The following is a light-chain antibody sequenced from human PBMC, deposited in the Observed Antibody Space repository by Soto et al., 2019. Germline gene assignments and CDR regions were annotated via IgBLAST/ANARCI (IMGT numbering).Light chain of an antibody. V-gene: IGLV2-14*03. CDR3: SSYTSSSTHV. CDR1: SSDIGAFTF. J-gene: IGLJ1*01. CDR2: DVN. Sequence: QSALTQPASVSGSPGQSITISCTGISSDIGAFTFVSWYPQHPGKVPKLMIFDVNRRPSGVSDRFSGSKSGNTASLTISGRQAEDEGEYYCSSYTSSSTHVFGSRTKLTV.